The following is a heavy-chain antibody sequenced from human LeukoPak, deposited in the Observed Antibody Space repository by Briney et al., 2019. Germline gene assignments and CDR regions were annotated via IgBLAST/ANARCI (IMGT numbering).Heavy chain of an antibody. CDR3: ATDYYDSSGYYYGDY. J-gene: IGHJ4*02. CDR1: GFTFSSYA. CDR2: ISYDGSNK. V-gene: IGHV3-30-3*01. D-gene: IGHD3-22*01. Sequence: GGSLRLSCAASGFTFSSYAMHWVRQAPGKGLEWVAVISYDGSNKYYADSVKGRFTISRDNSKNTLYLQMNSLRAEDTAVYYCATDYYDSSGYYYGDYWGQGTLVTVSS.